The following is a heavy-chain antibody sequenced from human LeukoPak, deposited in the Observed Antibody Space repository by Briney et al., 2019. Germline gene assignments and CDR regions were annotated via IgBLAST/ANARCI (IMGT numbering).Heavy chain of an antibody. J-gene: IGHJ4*02. D-gene: IGHD3-22*01. V-gene: IGHV3-21*01. Sequence: GGSLRLSCAASGFTFSSYSMNWVRQAPGKGLEWVSSISSSSSYIYYADSVKGRFTISRDNAKNSLYLQMNSLRAEDTAVYYCARGITYYYDSSGQRGVDYWGQGTLVTVSS. CDR2: ISSSSSYI. CDR3: ARGITYYYDSSGQRGVDY. CDR1: GFTFSSYS.